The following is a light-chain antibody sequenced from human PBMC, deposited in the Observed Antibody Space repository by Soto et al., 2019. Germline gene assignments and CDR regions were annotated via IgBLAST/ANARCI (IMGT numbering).Light chain of an antibody. Sequence: SVLTQPASVSGSPGQSITISCTGTSSDVGGYNYVSWYQQQSGKAPKLMIHEVSNRPSGVSNRFSGSKSGNTASLTISGLQAEDEADYYCSSYTSSRAYVFGIGTKVT. V-gene: IGLV2-14*01. CDR3: SSYTSSRAYV. CDR2: EVS. J-gene: IGLJ1*01. CDR1: SSDVGGYNY.